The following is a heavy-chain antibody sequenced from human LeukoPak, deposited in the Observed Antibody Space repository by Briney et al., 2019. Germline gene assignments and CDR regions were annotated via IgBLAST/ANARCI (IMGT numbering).Heavy chain of an antibody. CDR3: ARSRQASGLFNS. CDR2: IYDRGPA. J-gene: IGHJ5*01. V-gene: IGHV4-30-2*01. Sequence: SETLTLTCTVSGYAIASGGFSWNWIRQPPGKGLEWIGCIYDRGPAYYNPSLKSRFTISVDRPKNQFFLNVTSLTAADTAVYYCARSRQASGLFNSWGQGTLVVVSS. D-gene: IGHD3-10*01. CDR1: GYAIASGGFS.